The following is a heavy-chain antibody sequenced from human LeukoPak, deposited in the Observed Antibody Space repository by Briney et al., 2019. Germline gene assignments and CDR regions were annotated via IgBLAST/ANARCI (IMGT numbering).Heavy chain of an antibody. V-gene: IGHV4-30-2*01. J-gene: IGHJ6*03. Sequence: SQTLSLTCTVSGGSISSGGYYWSWIRQPPGKGLEWIGYIYHSGSTYYNPSLKSRVTISVDRSKNQFSLKLSSVTAADTAVYYCARDHYSSSSNPYYYYMDVWGKGTTVTVSS. CDR3: ARDHYSSSSNPYYYYMDV. D-gene: IGHD6-6*01. CDR2: IYHSGST. CDR1: GGSISSGGYY.